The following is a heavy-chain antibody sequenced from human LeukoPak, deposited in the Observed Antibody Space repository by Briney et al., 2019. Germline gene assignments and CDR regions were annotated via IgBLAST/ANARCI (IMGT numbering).Heavy chain of an antibody. Sequence: GGSLRLSCAASGFTFSNYGMHWVRQAPGKGLEWVSSIGESGDSTDYADSVKGRFTVSRDNSKNTLYLQMNSLRAEDTAVYYCAKQYLDTNWGQGTLVTVSS. V-gene: IGHV3-23*01. J-gene: IGHJ4*02. CDR2: IGESGDST. D-gene: IGHD5-18*01. CDR3: AKQYLDTN. CDR1: GFTFSNYG.